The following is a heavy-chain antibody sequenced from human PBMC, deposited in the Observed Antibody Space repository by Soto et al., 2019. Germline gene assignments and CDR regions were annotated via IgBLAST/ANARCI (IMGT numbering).Heavy chain of an antibody. CDR2: ISAYNGNT. CDR3: ARVPRSGWYWVDY. Sequence: QVQLVQSGAEVKKPGASVKVSCKASGYTFTSYGISWVRQAPGQGLVWMGWISAYNGNTNYAQKLHGRVTKTTDTSTSTGYMELRSLRSDDPAVYYCARVPRSGWYWVDYWGQGTLVTVSS. D-gene: IGHD6-19*01. V-gene: IGHV1-18*01. CDR1: GYTFTSYG. J-gene: IGHJ4*02.